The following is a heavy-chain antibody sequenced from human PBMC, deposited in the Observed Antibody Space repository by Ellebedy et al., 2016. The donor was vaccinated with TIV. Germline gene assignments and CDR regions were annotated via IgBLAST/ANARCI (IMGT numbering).Heavy chain of an antibody. D-gene: IGHD1-1*01. Sequence: ASVKVSXXASGYTFTDNYIHWVRQAPGQGLECMGWIHPNSGATKYAQKFEGWVTMTRDTSISTVYMELSRSRSDDTAVYYCARAGLEPRSVDYYFYGLDVWGQGTAVTVSS. CDR1: GYTFTDNY. CDR2: IHPNSGAT. J-gene: IGHJ6*02. CDR3: ARAGLEPRSVDYYFYGLDV. V-gene: IGHV1-2*04.